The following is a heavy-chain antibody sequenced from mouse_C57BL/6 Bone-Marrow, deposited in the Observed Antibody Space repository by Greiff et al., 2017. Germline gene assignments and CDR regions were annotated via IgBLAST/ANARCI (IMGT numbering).Heavy chain of an antibody. V-gene: IGHV1-66*01. CDR2: IYPGSGNT. J-gene: IGHJ4*01. D-gene: IGHD1-1*01. Sequence: VQLQQSGAELVRPGASVKISCKASGYSFTSYYIHWVKQRPGQGLEWIGWIYPGSGNTKYNEKFKGKATLTADTSSSTAYMQLSSLTSEDSAVYYCARRAYYGSSLRYAMDYWGQGTSVTVSS. CDR3: ARRAYYGSSLRYAMDY. CDR1: GYSFTSYY.